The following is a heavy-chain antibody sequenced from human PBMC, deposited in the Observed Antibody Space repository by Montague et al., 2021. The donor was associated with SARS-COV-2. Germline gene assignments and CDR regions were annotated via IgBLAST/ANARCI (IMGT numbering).Heavy chain of an antibody. CDR3: AKDGYYYGPGSRFDY. J-gene: IGHJ4*02. D-gene: IGHD3-10*01. CDR2: MSWNSGRI. CDR1: GFTFRDYA. V-gene: IGHV3-9*01. Sequence: SLSLSCAASGFTFRDYAMHWVRQVPGKGLEWVSGMSWNSGRIGYADSVKGRFTISRDNAKNSVYLQMNNLRSEDTAMYYCAKDGYYYGPGSRFDYWGQGTLVTVSS.